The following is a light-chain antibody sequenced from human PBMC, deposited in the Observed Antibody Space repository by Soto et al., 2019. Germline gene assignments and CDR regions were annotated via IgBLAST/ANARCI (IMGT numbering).Light chain of an antibody. CDR1: SSDVGGSEY. V-gene: IGLV2-11*01. J-gene: IGLJ3*02. Sequence: QSALTQPRSVSGSPGQSVTISCTGTSSDVGGSEYVSWYQQRPGKAPKLMIYDVTKWPSGVPDRFSGSKSGNTASLTISGLQAEDEADYYCCSYAGSYTWVFGGGTKLTVL. CDR3: CSYAGSYTWV. CDR2: DVT.